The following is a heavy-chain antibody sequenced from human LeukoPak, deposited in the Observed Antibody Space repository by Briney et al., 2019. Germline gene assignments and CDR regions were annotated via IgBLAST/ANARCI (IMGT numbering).Heavy chain of an antibody. CDR2: IYYSGST. V-gene: IGHV4-30-4*08. CDR1: GGSISSGGYY. J-gene: IGHJ4*02. Sequence: SETLSLTCTVSGGSISSGGYYWSWIRQPPGKGLEWIGYIYYSGSTYYNPSLKSRVTISVDTSKNQFSLKLSSVTAADTAVYYCARVARSYYYDSSGYPFDYWGQGTLVTVSS. D-gene: IGHD3-22*01. CDR3: ARVARSYYYDSSGYPFDY.